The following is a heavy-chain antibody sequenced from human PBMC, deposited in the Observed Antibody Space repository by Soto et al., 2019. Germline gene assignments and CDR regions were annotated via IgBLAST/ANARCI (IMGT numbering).Heavy chain of an antibody. CDR1: GFRFSLHG. J-gene: IGHJ4*02. Sequence: QVQLVESGGGVVQPGRSLRLSCAASGFRFSLHGMHWVRQAPGKGLEWRVVISNDGNTKHYLDTVKGRFTISRDNSQNTLYLQMNSLRSEDTAIYFYANDLEDTAMVLGSWGQGTLVTVSS. D-gene: IGHD5-18*01. CDR2: ISNDGNTK. V-gene: IGHV3-30*18. CDR3: ANDLEDTAMVLGS.